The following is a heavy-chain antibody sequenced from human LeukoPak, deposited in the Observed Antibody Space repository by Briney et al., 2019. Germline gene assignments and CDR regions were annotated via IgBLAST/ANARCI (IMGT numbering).Heavy chain of an antibody. J-gene: IGHJ4*02. CDR3: ARSSYLYYFDY. D-gene: IGHD6-19*01. CDR2: VNNDGSST. Sequence: GGSLRLSCGASGFSFSSYWMHWVRQAPGKGLMWVSRVNNDGSSTTYADSVEGRFTISRDNARNTLYLQMNSLRAEDTAVYYCARSSYLYYFDYWGQGTLVTVSS. CDR1: GFSFSSYW. V-gene: IGHV3-74*01.